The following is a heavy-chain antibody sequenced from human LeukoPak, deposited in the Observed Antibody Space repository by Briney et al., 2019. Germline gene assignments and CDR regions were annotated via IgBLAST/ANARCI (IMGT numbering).Heavy chain of an antibody. CDR2: IHHSGIT. CDR1: GYSITIGYY. CDR3: ARIGTDFWSGSFDY. V-gene: IGHV4-38-2*01. Sequence: PSETLSLTCAVSGYSITIGYYWGWFRQPPGKGLEWIGSIHHSGITYYNPSLKSPVTISVATSKNQFSLNLSSVTAADTAVYYCARIGTDFWSGSFDYWGQGSLVTVSS. J-gene: IGHJ4*02. D-gene: IGHD3-3*01.